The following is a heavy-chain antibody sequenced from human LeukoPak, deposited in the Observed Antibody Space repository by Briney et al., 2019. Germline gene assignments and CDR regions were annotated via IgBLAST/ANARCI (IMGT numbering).Heavy chain of an antibody. J-gene: IGHJ4*02. CDR3: ARSRIAAAGKGGFDY. CDR1: GGSISSYY. V-gene: IGHV4-59*12. D-gene: IGHD6-13*01. Sequence: SETLSLTCTVSGGSISSYYWSWIRQPPGKGLEWIGYIYYSGSTNYNPSLKSRVTISVDTSKNQFSLKLSSVTAADTAVYYCARSRIAAAGKGGFDYWGQGTLVTVSP. CDR2: IYYSGST.